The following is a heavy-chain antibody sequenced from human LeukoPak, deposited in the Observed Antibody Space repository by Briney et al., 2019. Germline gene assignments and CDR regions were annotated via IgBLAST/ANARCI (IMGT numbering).Heavy chain of an antibody. D-gene: IGHD3-16*02. J-gene: IGHJ4*02. CDR3: ARAVGQLRLGELSLYRGMDY. V-gene: IGHV3-7*01. CDR1: GFTFSSYW. Sequence: GGSLRLSCAASGFTFSSYWMSWVRQAPGKGLEWVANIKQDGSEKYYVDSVKGRFTISRDNAKNSLYLQMNSLRAEDTAVYYCARAVGQLRLGELSLYRGMDYWGQGTLVTVSS. CDR2: IKQDGSEK.